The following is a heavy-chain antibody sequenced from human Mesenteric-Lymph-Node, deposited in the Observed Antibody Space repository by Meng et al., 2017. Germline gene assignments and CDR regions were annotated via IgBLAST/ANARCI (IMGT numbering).Heavy chain of an antibody. J-gene: IGHJ4*02. CDR1: GFTFSSYE. CDR3: AVVRNRAVDY. D-gene: IGHD1-14*01. V-gene: IGHV3-48*03. Sequence: GESLKISCAASGFTFSSYEMNWVRQAPGKGLEWVSYISSRGSTIYYADSVKGRFTISRSNAKNSLYQQMNSLRAVDTAVSCCAVVRNRAVDYWGQGTLVTVSS. CDR2: ISSRGSTI.